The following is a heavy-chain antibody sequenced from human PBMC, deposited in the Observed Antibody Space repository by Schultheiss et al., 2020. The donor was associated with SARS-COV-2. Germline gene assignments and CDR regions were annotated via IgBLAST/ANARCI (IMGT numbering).Heavy chain of an antibody. D-gene: IGHD6-6*01. V-gene: IGHV3-23*01. J-gene: IGHJ5*02. CDR1: GFTFSSYA. Sequence: GGSLRLSCSASGFTFSSYAMHWVRQAPGKGLEWVSAISGSGGSTYYADSVKGRFTISRDNSKNTLYLQMNSLRAEDTAIYYCARDAVFIAAFSNWFDPWGQGTLVTVSS. CDR3: ARDAVFIAAFSNWFDP. CDR2: ISGSGGST.